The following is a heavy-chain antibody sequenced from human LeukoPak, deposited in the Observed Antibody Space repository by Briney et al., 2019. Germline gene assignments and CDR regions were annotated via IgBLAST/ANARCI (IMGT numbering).Heavy chain of an antibody. Sequence: ASVKASCKASGGTFSNYAISWVRQAPGEGPEWMGRVIPILDLANYAQNFQGRVTIIADKSTNTAYMELSSLRSEDTAVYYCARGEYSSSPLDYWGQGTLVTVSS. CDR3: ARGEYSSSPLDY. V-gene: IGHV1-69*04. J-gene: IGHJ4*02. CDR1: GGTFSNYA. D-gene: IGHD6-6*01. CDR2: VIPILDLA.